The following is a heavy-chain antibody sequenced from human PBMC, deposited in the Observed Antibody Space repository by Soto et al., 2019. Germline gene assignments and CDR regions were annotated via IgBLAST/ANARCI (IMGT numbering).Heavy chain of an antibody. CDR1: GGSIRSGDYY. CDR2: IYYSGST. V-gene: IGHV4-30-4*01. Sequence: SETLSLTCTFSGGSIRSGDYYLSWIRQPPGKGLEWIGYIYYSGSTYYNPSLKSRVTISVDTSKNQFSLKLSSVTAADTAVYYCARVTPRRVGYSSGWYSWFDPWGQGTLVTVSS. D-gene: IGHD6-19*01. J-gene: IGHJ5*02. CDR3: ARVTPRRVGYSSGWYSWFDP.